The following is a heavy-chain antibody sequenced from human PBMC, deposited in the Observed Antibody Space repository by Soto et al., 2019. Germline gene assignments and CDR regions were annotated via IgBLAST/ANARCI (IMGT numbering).Heavy chain of an antibody. CDR1: GFTFDDYA. J-gene: IGHJ6*02. Sequence: GGSLRLSCAASGFTFDDYAMHWVRQAPGKGLEWVSGISWNSGSIGYADSVKGRFTISRDNAKNSLYLQMNSLRAEDTALYYCAKDRGDFWGYYYYGMDVWGQGTTVTVSS. CDR2: ISWNSGSI. CDR3: AKDRGDFWGYYYYGMDV. V-gene: IGHV3-9*01. D-gene: IGHD3-3*01.